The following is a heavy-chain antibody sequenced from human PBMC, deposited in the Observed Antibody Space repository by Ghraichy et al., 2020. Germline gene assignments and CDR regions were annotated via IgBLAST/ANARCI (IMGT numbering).Heavy chain of an antibody. CDR3: AIDGRRNAYDI. CDR1: GGSIISNY. J-gene: IGHJ3*02. V-gene: IGHV4-4*07. CDR2: ISPTGST. Sequence: SETLSLTCTVSGGSIISNYCTWIRQPAGKGLEWIGRISPTGSTNYNSSLKSRVTMSVDTSKNQFSLKLNSVTAADTAIYYCAIDGRRNAYDIWGQGTMVTVSS.